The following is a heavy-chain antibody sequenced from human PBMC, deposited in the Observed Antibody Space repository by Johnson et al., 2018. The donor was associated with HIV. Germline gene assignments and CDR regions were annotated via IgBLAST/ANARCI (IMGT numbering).Heavy chain of an antibody. CDR2: IKSKTDGGTT. CDR3: TTDRGGSSASFDI. D-gene: IGHD3-10*01. J-gene: IGHJ3*02. Sequence: VQLVESGGGLVKPGGSLRLSCAASGFTFSNAWMSWVRQAPGKGLEWVGRIKSKTDGGTTDYAAPVKGRFTISRDDSKNTLYLQMNSLKTEDTSVYYCTTDRGGSSASFDIWGQGTMVTVSS. CDR1: GFTFSNAW. V-gene: IGHV3-15*01.